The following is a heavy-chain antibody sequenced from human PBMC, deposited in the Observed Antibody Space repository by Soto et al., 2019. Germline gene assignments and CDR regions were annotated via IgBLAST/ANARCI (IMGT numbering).Heavy chain of an antibody. V-gene: IGHV3-7*03. CDR3: ARSSGGSNYYYYGMDV. D-gene: IGHD1-26*01. CDR1: GFTFSSYW. J-gene: IGHJ6*02. Sequence: GGSLRLSCAASGFTFSSYWTSWVRQAPGKGLEWVANIKQDGSEKYYVDSVKGRFTISRDNAKNSLYLQMNSLRAEDTAVYYCARSSGGSNYYYYGMDVWGQGTTVTVSS. CDR2: IKQDGSEK.